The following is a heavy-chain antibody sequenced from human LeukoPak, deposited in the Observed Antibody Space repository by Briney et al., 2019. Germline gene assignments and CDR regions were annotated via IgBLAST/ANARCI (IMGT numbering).Heavy chain of an antibody. D-gene: IGHD5-12*01. CDR2: INPSGGST. CDR3: ARVGDIVATSEGGYYGMDV. V-gene: IGHV1-46*01. J-gene: IGHJ6*02. CDR1: GYTFTIYY. Sequence: GASVKVSFKASGYTFTIYYMHWVRQAPGQGLEWMGIINPSGGSTSYAQKFQGRVTITRDTYTSTVDMELSGLRSEDTAVYYCARVGDIVATSEGGYYGMDVWGQGTTVTVSS.